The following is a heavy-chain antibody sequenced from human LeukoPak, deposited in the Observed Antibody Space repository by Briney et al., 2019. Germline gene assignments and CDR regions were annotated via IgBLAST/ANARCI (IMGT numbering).Heavy chain of an antibody. CDR3: AIERHYYDSGGYYYDALDY. D-gene: IGHD3-22*01. Sequence: ASVKVSCKASGYTFTSYDINWVRQAPGQGLEWMGRINPDSGGTNYAQKFQGRVTMTRDTSISTAYMELSRLRSDDTAVYYCAIERHYYDSGGYYYDALDYWGQGTLVTVSA. CDR1: GYTFTSYD. V-gene: IGHV1-2*06. J-gene: IGHJ4*02. CDR2: INPDSGGT.